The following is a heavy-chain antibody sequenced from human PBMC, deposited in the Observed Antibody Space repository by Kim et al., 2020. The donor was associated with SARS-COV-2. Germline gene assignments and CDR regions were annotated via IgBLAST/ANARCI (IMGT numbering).Heavy chain of an antibody. CDR3: ARHSNNYLGAFDY. V-gene: IGHV4-39*01. Sequence: SETLSLTCTVSGGSISSSSYYWGWIRQPPGKGLEWIGSIYYSGSTYYNPSLKSRVTISVDTSKNQFSLKLSSVTAADTAVYYCARHSNNYLGAFDYWGQGTLVTVSS. J-gene: IGHJ4*02. CDR1: GGSISSSSYY. D-gene: IGHD4-4*01. CDR2: IYYSGST.